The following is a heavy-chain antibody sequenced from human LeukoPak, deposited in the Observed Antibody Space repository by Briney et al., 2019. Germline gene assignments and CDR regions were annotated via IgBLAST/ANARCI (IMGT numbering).Heavy chain of an antibody. CDR3: AKDLGGGSGCYDL. D-gene: IGHD6-19*01. CDR2: IWHDGSNK. Sequence: GGSLRLSCAASGFTFSSYGMHWVRQAPGKGLEWVAVIWHDGSNKYYADSVQGRFTISRDNSKNTLYLQMNSLRAEDTAVCYCAKDLGGGSGCYDLWGRGTLVTVSS. CDR1: GFTFSSYG. V-gene: IGHV3-30*02. J-gene: IGHJ2*01.